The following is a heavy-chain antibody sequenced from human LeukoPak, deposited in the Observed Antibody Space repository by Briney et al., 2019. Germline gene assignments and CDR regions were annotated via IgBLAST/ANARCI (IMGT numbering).Heavy chain of an antibody. CDR3: ARGPRYGDYLDY. J-gene: IGHJ4*02. CDR1: GGTFSSYA. CDR2: IIPIFGAA. Sequence: ASVKVSCKASGGTFSSYAISWVRQAPGQGLEWMGGIIPIFGAANYAQKFQGRVTITADESTSTAYMELSSLRSEDTAVYYCARGPRYGDYLDYWGQGTLVTVSS. V-gene: IGHV1-69*13. D-gene: IGHD4-17*01.